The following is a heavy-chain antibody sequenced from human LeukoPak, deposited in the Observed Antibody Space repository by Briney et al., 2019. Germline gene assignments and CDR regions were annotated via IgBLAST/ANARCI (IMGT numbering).Heavy chain of an antibody. CDR3: AFSYGSGSYCRF. J-gene: IGHJ4*02. V-gene: IGHV3-23*01. Sequence: AGGSLRLSCAASGFAFSSYAMSWVRQAPGKGLEWVSAISGSGGSTYYADSVKGRFTISRDNSKNTLYLQMNSLRAEDTAVYYCAFSYGSGSYCRFWGQGTLVTVSS. CDR2: ISGSGGST. D-gene: IGHD3-10*01. CDR1: GFAFSSYA.